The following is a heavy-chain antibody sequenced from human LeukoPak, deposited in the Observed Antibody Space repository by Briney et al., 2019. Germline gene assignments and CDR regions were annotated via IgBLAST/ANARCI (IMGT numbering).Heavy chain of an antibody. CDR1: VGTFSSYT. V-gene: IGHV1-69*04. CDR3: ARDVGGCSGGSCLYYFDY. D-gene: IGHD2-15*01. Sequence: SVKVSCKDPVGTFSSYTISWVRQAPGQGLEWMGRIIPILGIANYAQKFQGRVAITAVKSTSTAYMELSSLRSEDTAVYYCARDVGGCSGGSCLYYFDYWGQGTLVTVSS. CDR2: IIPILGIA. J-gene: IGHJ4*02.